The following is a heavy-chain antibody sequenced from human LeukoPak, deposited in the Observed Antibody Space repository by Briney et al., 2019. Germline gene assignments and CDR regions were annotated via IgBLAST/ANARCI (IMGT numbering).Heavy chain of an antibody. CDR2: ISAYNGNT. CDR3: ARAEGSSWYSEAEDY. V-gene: IGHV1-18*01. J-gene: IGHJ4*02. D-gene: IGHD6-13*01. CDR1: GYTFTSYG. Sequence: ASVKVSCKASGYTFTSYGISWVRQAPGQGLEWMGWISAYNGNTNYAQKLQGRVTMTTDTSTSTAYMELRGLRSDDTAVYYCARAEGSSWYSEAEDYWGQGTLVTVSS.